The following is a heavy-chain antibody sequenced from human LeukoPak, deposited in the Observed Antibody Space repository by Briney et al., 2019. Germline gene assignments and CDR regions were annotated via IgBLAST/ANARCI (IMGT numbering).Heavy chain of an antibody. J-gene: IGHJ5*02. CDR3: AVGWIQLWLGFDP. CDR1: GGTFSSYA. CDR2: IIPIFGTA. D-gene: IGHD5-18*01. V-gene: IGHV1-69*05. Sequence: SVKVSCKASGGTFSSYAISWVRQAPGQGLEWLGGIIPIFGTANYAQKFQGRVTITTDESTSTAYMELSSLRSEDTAVYYCAVGWIQLWLGFDPWGQGTLVTVSS.